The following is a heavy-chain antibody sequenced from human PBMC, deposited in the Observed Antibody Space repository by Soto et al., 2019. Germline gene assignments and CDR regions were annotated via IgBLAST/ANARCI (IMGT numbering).Heavy chain of an antibody. CDR1: GFTFGDYA. J-gene: IGHJ6*02. V-gene: IGHV3-49*04. D-gene: IGHD5-18*01. Sequence: GGSLRLSCTASGFTFGDYAMSWVRQAPGKGLEWVGFIRSKAYGGTTEYAASVKGRFTISRDDSKSIAYLQMNSLKTEDTAVYYCTRETIEWIQLWTHYYYYGMDVWGQGTTVTVSS. CDR3: TRETIEWIQLWTHYYYYGMDV. CDR2: IRSKAYGGTT.